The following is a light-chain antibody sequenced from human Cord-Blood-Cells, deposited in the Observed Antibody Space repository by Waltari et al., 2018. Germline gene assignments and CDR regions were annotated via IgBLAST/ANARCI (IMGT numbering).Light chain of an antibody. V-gene: IGKV3-15*01. J-gene: IGKJ1*01. CDR2: CAS. CDR1: QSVSSN. CDR3: QQYNNWPPWT. Sequence: EIVMTQSPATLSVSPGEGATLSCRASQSVSSNLAWYQQKPGQAPRPLIYCASTRANGIPARFSGSGSGKEFTLTISSLQSEDFAVYFCQQYNNWPPWTFGQGTKVEIK.